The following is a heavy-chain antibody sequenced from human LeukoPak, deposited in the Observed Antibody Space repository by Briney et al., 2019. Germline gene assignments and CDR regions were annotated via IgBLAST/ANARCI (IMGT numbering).Heavy chain of an antibody. CDR3: ARASEATIFGVVISYYGMDV. Sequence: ASVKVSCKASGYTFTSYGISWVRQAPGQGLEWMGWISAYNGNTNYAQKLQGRVTMTTDTSTSTAYMELRSLSSDDTAVYYCARASEATIFGVVISYYGMDVWGQGTTVTVSS. CDR1: GYTFTSYG. CDR2: ISAYNGNT. V-gene: IGHV1-18*01. D-gene: IGHD3-3*01. J-gene: IGHJ6*02.